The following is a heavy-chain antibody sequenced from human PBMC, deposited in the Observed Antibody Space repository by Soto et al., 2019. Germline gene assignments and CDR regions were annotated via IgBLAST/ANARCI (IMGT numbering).Heavy chain of an antibody. V-gene: IGHV4-59*08. D-gene: IGHD2-15*01. Sequence: SETLSLTCIVSGASISGYYWNWIRQPPGKGLEWIGYIYYSGSTSYNPSLKSRVTILSDTSKSQFSLKLTSVTAADTAVYYCARGYCTGDTCYSRVFDYWGQGTLVTVSS. CDR3: ARGYCTGDTCYSRVFDY. CDR1: GASISGYY. J-gene: IGHJ4*02. CDR2: IYYSGST.